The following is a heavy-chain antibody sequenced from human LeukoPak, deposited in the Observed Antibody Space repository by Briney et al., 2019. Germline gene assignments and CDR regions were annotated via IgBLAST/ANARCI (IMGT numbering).Heavy chain of an antibody. V-gene: IGHV3-33*08. CDR1: GFTFSSYA. D-gene: IGHD5/OR15-5a*01. J-gene: IGHJ3*02. CDR3: ARDGLSETPNPAFDI. Sequence: GGSLRLSCAASGFTFSSYAMSWVRQAPGKGLEWVAVIWHDGSNEDYADSVKGRFTISRDNSRNTLYLQMNGLTAEDTALYYCARDGLSETPNPAFDIWGQGTMVTVSS. CDR2: IWHDGSNE.